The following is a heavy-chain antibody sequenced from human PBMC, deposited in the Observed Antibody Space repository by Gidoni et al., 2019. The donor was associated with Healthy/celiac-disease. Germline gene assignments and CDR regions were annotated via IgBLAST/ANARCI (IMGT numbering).Heavy chain of an antibody. Sequence: EVQLVESGGGLVQPGGSLRLSCAASGFTFSSYSMNWVRQAPGKGLEWVSYISSSSSTIYYADSVKGRFTISRDKAKNSLYLQMNSLRAEDTAVYYCAREPMSYYYDSSGYLEYWGQGTLVTVSS. V-gene: IGHV3-48*01. D-gene: IGHD3-22*01. CDR3: AREPMSYYYDSSGYLEY. J-gene: IGHJ4*02. CDR1: GFTFSSYS. CDR2: ISSSSSTI.